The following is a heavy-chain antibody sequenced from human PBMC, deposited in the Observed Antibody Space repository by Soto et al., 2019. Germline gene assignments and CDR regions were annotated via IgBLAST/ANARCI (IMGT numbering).Heavy chain of an antibody. CDR1: GASINNYY. CDR2: LSTSGST. V-gene: IGHV4-4*07. Sequence: SETLSLTCTVSGASINNYYWSWVRQPAGKGLEWIGRLSTSGSTNYNPSLKSRVTMSVDTSKNQFSLMLNSVTAADTAVYYCRRDFDYWGQGTLVTVSS. J-gene: IGHJ4*02. CDR3: RRDFDY. D-gene: IGHD6-6*01.